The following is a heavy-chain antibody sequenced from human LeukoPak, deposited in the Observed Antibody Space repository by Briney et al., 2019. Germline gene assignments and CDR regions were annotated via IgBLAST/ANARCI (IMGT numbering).Heavy chain of an antibody. CDR1: GFTFSSYG. CDR2: ISYDGSNK. CDR3: ARDPVGARNRDAFDI. J-gene: IGHJ3*02. D-gene: IGHD1-26*01. Sequence: PGGSLRLSCAASGFTFSSYGMHWVRQAPGKGLEWVAVISYDGSNKYYADSVKGRFTISRDNSKNTLYLQMNSLRAEDTAVYYCARDPVGARNRDAFDIWGQGTMVTVSS. V-gene: IGHV3-30*03.